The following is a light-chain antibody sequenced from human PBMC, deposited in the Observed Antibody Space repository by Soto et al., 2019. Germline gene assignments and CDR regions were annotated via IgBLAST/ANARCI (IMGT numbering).Light chain of an antibody. J-gene: IGKJ3*01. CDR3: QHRVSWPFT. V-gene: IGKV3-11*01. CDR2: DAY. Sequence: IVLTQSPATLSLSPGERAALSCRASQSISSQLAWYQQKPGQAPRLLIYDAYHRATGIPARFSGDGSGTDFTLTISSLEPEDFAVYYCQHRVSWPFTFGPGTKV. CDR1: QSISSQ.